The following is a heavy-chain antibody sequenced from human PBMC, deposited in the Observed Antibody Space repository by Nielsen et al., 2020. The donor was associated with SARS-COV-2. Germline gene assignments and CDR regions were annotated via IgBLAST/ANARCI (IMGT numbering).Heavy chain of an antibody. D-gene: IGHD1-26*01. CDR3: AKAEVGARIFDY. Sequence: GESLKISCAASGFTFSDYYMSWIRQAPGKGLEWVSYISSSSSYTNYADSVKGRFTISRDNAKNSLYLQMNSLRAEDTAVYYCAKAEVGARIFDYWSQGTLVTVSS. J-gene: IGHJ4*02. CDR2: ISSSSSYT. V-gene: IGHV3-11*05. CDR1: GFTFSDYY.